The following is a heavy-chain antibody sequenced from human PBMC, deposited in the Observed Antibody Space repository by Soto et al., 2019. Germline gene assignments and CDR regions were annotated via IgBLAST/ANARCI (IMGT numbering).Heavy chain of an antibody. CDR2: ASWDSDTV. CDR1: GFTFDHYA. J-gene: IGHJ6*02. CDR3: AKGGDYDISHYGMDV. Sequence: EVQLVESGGGLVQLGTSLRLSCAASGFTFDHYAMHWVRQTPGKGLEWVAGASWDSDTVGYADSVRGRFTISRDNGKNSLDLQMNSLRVDDTGLYICAKGGDYDISHYGMDVWGQGTTVTVSS. D-gene: IGHD3-9*01. V-gene: IGHV3-9*01.